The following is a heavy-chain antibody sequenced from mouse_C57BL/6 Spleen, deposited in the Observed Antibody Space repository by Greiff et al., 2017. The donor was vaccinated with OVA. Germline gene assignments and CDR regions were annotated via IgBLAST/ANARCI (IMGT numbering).Heavy chain of an antibody. D-gene: IGHD2-3*01. J-gene: IGHJ2*01. CDR1: GYSITSGYY. CDR3: ARDIYDGSPY. V-gene: IGHV3-6*01. CDR2: ISYDGSN. Sequence: EVQLQQSGPGLVKPSQSLSLTCSVTGYSITSGYYWNWIRQFPGNKLEWMGYISYDGSNNYNPSLKNRISITRDTSKNQFFLKLNSVTTEDTATYYCARDIYDGSPYWGQGTTLTVSS.